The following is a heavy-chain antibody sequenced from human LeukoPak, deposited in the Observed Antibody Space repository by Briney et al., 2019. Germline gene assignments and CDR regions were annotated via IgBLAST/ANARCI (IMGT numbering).Heavy chain of an antibody. D-gene: IGHD2-15*01. J-gene: IGHJ4*02. CDR1: GFNFNSYA. CDR3: ARDRRYCGGGSCYFDYFFDY. CDR2: ISYDGSIN. V-gene: IGHV3-30-3*01. Sequence: GRSLRLSCAASGFNFNSYAVHWVRQAPGRGLEWVAVISYDGSINFYAASVKGRFTISRDNSKNTLYLQMNSQRAEDSALYFCARDRRYCGGGSCYFDYFFDYWGQGTLVTVSS.